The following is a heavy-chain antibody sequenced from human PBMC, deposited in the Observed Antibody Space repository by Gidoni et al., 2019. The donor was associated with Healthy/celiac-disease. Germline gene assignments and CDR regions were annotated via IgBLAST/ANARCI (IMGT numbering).Heavy chain of an antibody. Sequence: QMQLVQSGPEVTKPGTSVKVSCQASGFTFTSSAILCVRQSRVQRLEWIGWIVVGSGNTNYAQKFQERVTITRDMSTSTAYMELSSLRSEDTAVYYCAADRGGEYYDFWSGYFGKADWFDPWGQGTLVTVSS. J-gene: IGHJ5*02. D-gene: IGHD3-3*01. CDR2: IVVGSGNT. V-gene: IGHV1-58*02. CDR1: GFTFTSSA. CDR3: AADRGGEYYDFWSGYFGKADWFDP.